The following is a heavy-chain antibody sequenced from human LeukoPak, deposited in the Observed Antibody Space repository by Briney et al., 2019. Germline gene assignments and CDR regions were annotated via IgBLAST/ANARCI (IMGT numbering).Heavy chain of an antibody. D-gene: IGHD6-6*01. Sequence: PGGSLRLSCAASGFTFSSYAMHWVRQAPGKGLEWVAVISYDGSNKYYADSVEGRFTISRDNSKNTLYLQMNSLRAEDTAVYYCAREWESSSLWGQGTLVTVSS. CDR1: GFTFSSYA. J-gene: IGHJ4*02. V-gene: IGHV3-30-3*01. CDR2: ISYDGSNK. CDR3: AREWESSSL.